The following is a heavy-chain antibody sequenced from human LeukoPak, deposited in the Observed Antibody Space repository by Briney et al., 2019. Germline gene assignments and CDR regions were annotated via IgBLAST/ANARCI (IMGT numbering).Heavy chain of an antibody. CDR3: ARATQGLAPYYYYYMDV. CDR1: GDSISTSNSY. CDR2: IYYSGNT. D-gene: IGHD3/OR15-3a*01. V-gene: IGHV4-39*01. J-gene: IGHJ6*03. Sequence: SETLSLTCTVSGDSISTSNSYWGWIRQPPGKGLEWIGSIYYSGNTYYNASLESRVTISVDTSKNQFSLKLTSVTAADTAVYYCARATQGLAPYYYYYMDVWGKGTTVTVSS.